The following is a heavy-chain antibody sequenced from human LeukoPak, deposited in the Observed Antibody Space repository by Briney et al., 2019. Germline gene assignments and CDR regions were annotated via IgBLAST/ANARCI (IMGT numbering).Heavy chain of an antibody. CDR2: ISSSGSTI. V-gene: IGHV3-48*03. J-gene: IGHJ4*02. CDR3: ARDTTTVGTAFDY. CDR1: GFTFSSYE. Sequence: GGSLRLSCAASGFTFSSYEMNWVRQAPGKGLEWVSYISSSGSTIYYADSVKGRFTISRDNAKNSLYLQMNSLRAEDTAVYYCARDTTTVGTAFDYWGQGTLVTVSS. D-gene: IGHD4-23*01.